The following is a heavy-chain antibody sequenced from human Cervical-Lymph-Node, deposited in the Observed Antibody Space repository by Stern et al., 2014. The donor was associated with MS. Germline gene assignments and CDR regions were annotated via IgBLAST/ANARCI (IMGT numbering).Heavy chain of an antibody. CDR2: IYYSGST. D-gene: IGHD1-26*01. CDR3: ANGRVSYYDWYFDL. J-gene: IGHJ2*01. CDR1: GGSISRYY. V-gene: IGHV4-59*01. Sequence: QEQLQESGPGLVKPSETPSLTCTFSGGSISRYYSSWLRQPPGKGLAWIGYIYYSGSTNYNPSLKSQVIISVDASKIQFSLKLISVTAADTAVYYCANGRVSYYDWYFDLWGRGTLVTVSS.